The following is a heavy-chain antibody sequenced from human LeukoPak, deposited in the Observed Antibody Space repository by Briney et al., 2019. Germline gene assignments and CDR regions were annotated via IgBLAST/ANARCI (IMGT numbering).Heavy chain of an antibody. Sequence: PGRSLRLSCAASGFTFSGYAMHWVRQAPGKGLEWVAVISSDGSNKYYAGSVEGRFTISRDNYNNTLLLQMNSLRAEDTAVYYCARTDTSGWSRPLDCWGQGTLVTVSS. CDR3: ARTDTSGWSRPLDC. D-gene: IGHD6-19*01. V-gene: IGHV3-30-3*01. CDR1: GFTFSGYA. J-gene: IGHJ4*02. CDR2: ISSDGSNK.